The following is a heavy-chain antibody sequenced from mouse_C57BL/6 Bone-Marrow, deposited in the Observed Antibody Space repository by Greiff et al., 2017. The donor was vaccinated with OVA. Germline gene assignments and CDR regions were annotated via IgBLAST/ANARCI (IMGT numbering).Heavy chain of an antibody. CDR2: INYDGSST. CDR3: ARAPLYGSSYDWYFDV. CDR1: GFTFSDYY. J-gene: IGHJ1*03. D-gene: IGHD1-1*01. Sequence: EVKLVESEGGLVQPGSSMKLSCTASGFTFSDYYMAWVRQVPEKGLEWVANINYDGSSTYYLDSLKSRFIISRDNAKNILYLQMSSLKSEDTATYYCARAPLYGSSYDWYFDVWGTGTTVTVSS. V-gene: IGHV5-16*01.